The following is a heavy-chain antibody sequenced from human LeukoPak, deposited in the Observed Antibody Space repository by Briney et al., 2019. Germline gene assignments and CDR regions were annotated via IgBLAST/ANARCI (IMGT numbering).Heavy chain of an antibody. CDR3: ARDPGGDYALDFDY. J-gene: IGHJ4*02. Sequence: PGGSLRLSCAASGFTFSSYGMHWVRQAPGKGLEWVAVISYDGSNKYYADSVKGRFTISRDNSKNTLYLQMNSLRAEDTAVYYCARDPGGDYALDFDYWGQGTLVTVSS. CDR2: ISYDGSNK. D-gene: IGHD4-17*01. V-gene: IGHV3-30*03. CDR1: GFTFSSYG.